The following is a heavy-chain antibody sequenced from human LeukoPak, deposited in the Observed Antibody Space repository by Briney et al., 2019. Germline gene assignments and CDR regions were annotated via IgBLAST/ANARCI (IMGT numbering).Heavy chain of an antibody. CDR1: GGTFSSYA. J-gene: IGHJ4*02. V-gene: IGHV1-69*01. Sequence: SVKVSCKASGGTFSSYAISWVRQAPGQGLEWMGGIIPIFGTANYAQKFQGRVTITADESTSTAYMELSSRRSEDTAVYYCAKSAGYSSSWSTGIIDYWGQGTLVTVSS. D-gene: IGHD6-13*01. CDR2: IIPIFGTA. CDR3: AKSAGYSSSWSTGIIDY.